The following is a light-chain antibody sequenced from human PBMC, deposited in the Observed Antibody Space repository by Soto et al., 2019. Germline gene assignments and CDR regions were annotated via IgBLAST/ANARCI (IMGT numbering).Light chain of an antibody. J-gene: IGKJ3*01. V-gene: IGKV3-20*01. CDR1: QSVSSTY. Sequence: EIVLTQSPGTLSLSPGERATLSCRASQSVSSTYLAWYQQKPGQAPRLLIYGASNRATGIPDRFSGGGSGTDFTLTIIRLEPEDFAVYYCQQYGSSPPFTFGPGTKADIK. CDR2: GAS. CDR3: QQYGSSPPFT.